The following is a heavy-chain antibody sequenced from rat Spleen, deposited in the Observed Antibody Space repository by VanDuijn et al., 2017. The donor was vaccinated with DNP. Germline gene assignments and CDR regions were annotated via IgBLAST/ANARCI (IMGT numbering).Heavy chain of an antibody. D-gene: IGHD1-6*01. V-gene: IGHV5S10*01. CDR3: TRGVYTTDYYSDWYFDF. Sequence: EVQLVESGGGLVQPGGSRTLSCAVSEFTFSDYNMAWVRQAPQKGLEWVATIVHDGSRTYYGDSVKGRFTISRDNAKSTLYLQMNSLRSEDTATYYCTRGVYTTDYYSDWYFDFWGPETMVTVSS. CDR1: EFTFSDYN. CDR2: IVHDGSRT. J-gene: IGHJ1*01.